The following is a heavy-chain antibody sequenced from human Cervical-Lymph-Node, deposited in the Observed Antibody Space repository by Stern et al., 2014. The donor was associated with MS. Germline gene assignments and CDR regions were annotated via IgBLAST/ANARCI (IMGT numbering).Heavy chain of an antibody. CDR3: ARTDILLIDH. D-gene: IGHD3-10*01. V-gene: IGHV4-30-4*01. J-gene: IGHJ5*02. CDR2: IHYSANT. Sequence: VQLVESGPGLVKPSQTLSLSCTASGDSIRSDDYYWTWIRQTPGKGLEWIGYIHYSANTYYSPSLRSRVTISVDTSKNQFSLKLSSVTAADTAVYYCARTDILLIDHWGQGTLVTVSS. CDR1: GDSIRSDDYY.